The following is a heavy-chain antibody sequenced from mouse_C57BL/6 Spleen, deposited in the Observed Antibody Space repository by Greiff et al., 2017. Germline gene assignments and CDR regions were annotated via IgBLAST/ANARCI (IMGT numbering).Heavy chain of an antibody. CDR3: ARISTGVEGFDY. CDR1: GYTFTDYY. D-gene: IGHD1-1*01. V-gene: IGHV1-19*01. CDR2: INPYNGGT. J-gene: IGHJ2*01. Sequence: EVQLQQSGPVLVKPGASVKMSCKASGYTFTDYYMNWVKQSPGKSLEWIGVINPYNGGTSYNQKFKGKATLTVDKSSSTAYMELNSLTSEDSAVYDCARISTGVEGFDYWGEGTTLTVSS.